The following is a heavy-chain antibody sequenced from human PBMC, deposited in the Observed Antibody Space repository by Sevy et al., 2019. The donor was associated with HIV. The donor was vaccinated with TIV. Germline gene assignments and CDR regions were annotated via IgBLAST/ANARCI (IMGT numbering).Heavy chain of an antibody. V-gene: IGHV4-59*08. Sequence: SETLSLTCTVSGGSITSLYWNWIRQPPGKGLEWIANIYYNGHINYNPSLKSRVTLSLDTSKNQFSLRLSSVTAADTAMYYCAGXNAXGXXXSWGXXXLVTVSS. CDR3: AGXNAXGXXXS. J-gene: IGHJ5*01. CDR1: GGSITSLY. CDR2: IYYNGHI.